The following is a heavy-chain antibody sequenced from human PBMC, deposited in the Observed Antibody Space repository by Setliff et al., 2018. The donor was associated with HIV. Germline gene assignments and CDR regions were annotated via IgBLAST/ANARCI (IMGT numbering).Heavy chain of an antibody. J-gene: IGHJ3*02. V-gene: IGHV4-4*02. Sequence: SETLSLTCDVSGVSISSNSWWTWVRQPPGKGLEWIGQIYHGGNTRYNPSLKSRLTMSRDKSKNPVSLELSSVTATDTAVYYCARRERYYAILTGRVSDGFDIWGQGTMVTVSS. CDR3: ARRERYYAILTGRVSDGFDI. D-gene: IGHD3-9*01. CDR2: IYHGGNT. CDR1: GVSISSNSW.